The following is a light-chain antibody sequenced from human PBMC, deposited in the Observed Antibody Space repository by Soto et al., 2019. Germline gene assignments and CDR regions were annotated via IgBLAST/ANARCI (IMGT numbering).Light chain of an antibody. V-gene: IGKV1-27*01. J-gene: IGKJ4*01. CDR2: ATS. CDR1: QGIAAY. CDR3: QKYNSAPLT. Sequence: DVQMTQSPSSLSAFVGDRVTITCRASQGIAAYLAWFQQKPRKVPKLLIYATSTLQSGVPSRFSGSGSGTDFTLTINSLQPEDVGTYYCQKYNSAPLTFGGGTKVEIK.